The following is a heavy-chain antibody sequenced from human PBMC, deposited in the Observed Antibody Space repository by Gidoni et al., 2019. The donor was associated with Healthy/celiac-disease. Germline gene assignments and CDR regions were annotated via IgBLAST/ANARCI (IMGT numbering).Heavy chain of an antibody. CDR2: IYYSGST. D-gene: IGHD6-6*01. Sequence: QVQLQESGPGLVTPSETLSLTCAVSGGSISSYYWSWIRQPPGKGLEWIGYIYYSGSTNYNPSLKSRVTISVDTSKNQFSLKLSSVTAADTAVYYCASASSSTLDYWGQGTLVTVSS. V-gene: IGHV4-59*01. CDR3: ASASSSTLDY. CDR1: GGSISSYY. J-gene: IGHJ4*02.